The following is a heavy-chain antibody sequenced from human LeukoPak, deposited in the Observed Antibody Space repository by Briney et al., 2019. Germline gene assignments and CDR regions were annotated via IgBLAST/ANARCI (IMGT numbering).Heavy chain of an antibody. D-gene: IGHD5/OR15-5a*01. CDR3: TRHPSLHYYYYGMDV. V-gene: IGHV3-7*03. J-gene: IGHJ6*04. Sequence: GGSLRLSCAASGFTFSSYWMSWVRQAPGKGLEWVANIKQDGSEKYYVDSVKGRFTISRDNAKNSLYLQMNSLKTEDTAVYYCTRHPSLHYYYYGMDVWGKGTTVTVSS. CDR2: IKQDGSEK. CDR1: GFTFSSYW.